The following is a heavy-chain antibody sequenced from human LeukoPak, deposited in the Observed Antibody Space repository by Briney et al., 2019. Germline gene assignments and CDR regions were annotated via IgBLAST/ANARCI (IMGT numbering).Heavy chain of an antibody. D-gene: IGHD3-22*01. J-gene: IGHJ2*01. CDR2: IYYTRST. Sequence: SETLSLTCTVSGVSISSSSYYWGWIRQPPGKGLEWIGSIYYTRSTYYNPSLKSRVTISVDTSKNQFSLKLTSVTAADTAVYYCARGVTMIVVVIHDWYFDLWGRGTLVTVSS. CDR1: GVSISSSSYY. V-gene: IGHV4-39*01. CDR3: ARGVTMIVVVIHDWYFDL.